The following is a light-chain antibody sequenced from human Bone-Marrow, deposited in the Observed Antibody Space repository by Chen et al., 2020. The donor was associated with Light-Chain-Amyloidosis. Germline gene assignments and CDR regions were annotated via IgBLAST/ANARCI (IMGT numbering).Light chain of an antibody. CDR2: EVI. J-gene: IGLJ3*02. Sequence: QSALTHPPSASGSPGRSVPFSCPGTNSDVGRYDYVSWYQQHPGKAPKFLIYEVIKRSSGVPDRFSGSKSGNTASLTVSGLQAGDEADYYCCSYAGDSWVFGGGTKLTVL. CDR1: NSDVGRYDY. CDR3: CSYAGDSWV. V-gene: IGLV2-8*01.